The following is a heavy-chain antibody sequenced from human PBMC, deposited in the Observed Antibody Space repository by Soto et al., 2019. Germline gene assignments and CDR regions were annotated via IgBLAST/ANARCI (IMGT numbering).Heavy chain of an antibody. D-gene: IGHD3-3*01. Sequence: SVKVSCKASGGTFSSYAISWLRQAPGQGLEWMGGIIPIFGTTNYAQKFQGRVTITADKSTSTAYMELSSLRSEDTAVYYCARGSVPLRSNTGFDPWGQGALVTVSS. CDR1: GGTFSSYA. J-gene: IGHJ5*02. CDR2: IIPIFGTT. CDR3: ARGSVPLRSNTGFDP. V-gene: IGHV1-69*06.